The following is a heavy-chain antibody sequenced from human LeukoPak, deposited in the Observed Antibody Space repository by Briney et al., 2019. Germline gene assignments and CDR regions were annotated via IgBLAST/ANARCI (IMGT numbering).Heavy chain of an antibody. CDR3: ARGRGVLFVGHWFDA. V-gene: IGHV1-8*03. CDR1: GDTFNFD. CDR2: INPDNHNS. J-gene: IGHJ5*02. D-gene: IGHD3-10*02. Sequence: ASVKVSCKSSGDTFNFDGNWLRQAPGQGPQWLGWINPDNHNSGFTAKFQGRLTLNTNPSIGTAYMELSGLTSADTAVYYCARGRGVLFVGHWFDAWGQGTLVTVSS.